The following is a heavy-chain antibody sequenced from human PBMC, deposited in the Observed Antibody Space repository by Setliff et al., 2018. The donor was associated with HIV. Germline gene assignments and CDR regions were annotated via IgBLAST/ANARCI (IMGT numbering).Heavy chain of an antibody. Sequence: SETLSLTCTVSGGSISGSYWSWIRQSPGTGLEWIGEVNHNGGTYYNPSLKSRVTISVDTSKNQFSLNLSSVTAADTAIYYCARHANTVTTVFVDYFDYWGQGTLVTVSS. D-gene: IGHD4-17*01. CDR1: GGSISGSY. CDR3: ARHANTVTTVFVDYFDY. CDR2: VNHNGGT. V-gene: IGHV4-34*01. J-gene: IGHJ4*02.